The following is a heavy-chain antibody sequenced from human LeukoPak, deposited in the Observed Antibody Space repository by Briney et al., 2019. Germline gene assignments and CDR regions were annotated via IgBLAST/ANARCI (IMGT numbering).Heavy chain of an antibody. CDR2: INSDGSTR. D-gene: IGHD4-17*01. V-gene: IGHV3-74*01. J-gene: IGHJ4*02. Sequence: SGGSLRLSCAASGFTFSTYWMHWVRQAPGKGLVWVSRINSDGSTRNYADSVKGRFSISRDNAKNTLYLQMNSLSAEDTAVYYCVRNEYGAGDNWGQGTLVTVPS. CDR1: GFTFSTYW. CDR3: VRNEYGAGDN.